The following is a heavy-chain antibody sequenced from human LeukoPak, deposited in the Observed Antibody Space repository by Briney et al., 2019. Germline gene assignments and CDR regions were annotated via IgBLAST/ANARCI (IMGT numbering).Heavy chain of an antibody. Sequence: SETLSLTFTGSGRSISSVSCDWSWIRQPAGKGLEWIGRIYTSRSTNYNPSLKSIVTISLDTTKNQFSLQLSSVTAADTAVYYCARELNRVRGVIRYVDYWGQGTLVTVSS. CDR2: IYTSRST. CDR1: GRSISSVSCD. J-gene: IGHJ4*02. CDR3: ARELNRVRGVIRYVDY. D-gene: IGHD3-10*01. V-gene: IGHV4-61*02.